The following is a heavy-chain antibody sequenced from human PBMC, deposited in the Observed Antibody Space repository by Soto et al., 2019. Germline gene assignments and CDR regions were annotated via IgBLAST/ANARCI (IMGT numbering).Heavy chain of an antibody. Sequence: EVQLLESGGGLVQPGGALRLSCAASGFTFSSHAMSWVRQAPGKGLEWISSISAGGEGAYYADSVKGRFTISRDNSNTTLYLQMNSLRAEDTAVYYCARDLWWYLHWGQGTLVTVSS. V-gene: IGHV3-23*01. D-gene: IGHD2-15*01. CDR1: GFTFSSHA. J-gene: IGHJ4*02. CDR3: ARDLWWYLH. CDR2: ISAGGEGA.